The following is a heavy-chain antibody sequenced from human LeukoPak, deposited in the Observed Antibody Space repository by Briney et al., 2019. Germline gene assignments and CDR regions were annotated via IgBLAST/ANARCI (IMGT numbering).Heavy chain of an antibody. Sequence: PGGSLRLSCAASGFTFSSYAMSWVRQAPGKGLGWVSAISGSGGSTYYADSVKGRFTISRDNSKNTLYLQMNSLRAEDTAVYYCAKVPSTYYYGSGRVGYYMDVWGKGTTVTVSS. CDR1: GFTFSSYA. CDR2: ISGSGGST. CDR3: AKVPSTYYYGSGRVGYYMDV. V-gene: IGHV3-23*01. D-gene: IGHD3-10*01. J-gene: IGHJ6*03.